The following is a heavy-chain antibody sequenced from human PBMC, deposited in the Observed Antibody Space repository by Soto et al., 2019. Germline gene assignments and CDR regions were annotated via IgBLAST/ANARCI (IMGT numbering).Heavy chain of an antibody. V-gene: IGHV4-59*01. CDR2: IYYSGST. CDR3: ARQLRSKYYYYMDV. Sequence: SETLSLTCTVSGGSISSYYWSWIRQPPGKGLEWIGYIYYSGSTNYNPSLKSRVTISVGTSKNQFSLKLSSVTAADTAVYYCARQLRSKYYYYMDVWGKGTTVTVSS. CDR1: GGSISSYY. J-gene: IGHJ6*03. D-gene: IGHD5-12*01.